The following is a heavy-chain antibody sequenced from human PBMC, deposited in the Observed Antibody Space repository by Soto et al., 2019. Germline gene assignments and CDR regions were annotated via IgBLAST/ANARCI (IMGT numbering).Heavy chain of an antibody. Sequence: PGGSLRLSCAASGSTFKNYAFHWVRQAPGKGLEWVAVISFDGDKTYYTESVKGRFTISRDSFKNTLSLQMNNLRIEDAGVYFCAREDDYNYRYFNYGLDVWGQGTTVTVSS. J-gene: IGHJ6*02. CDR2: ISFDGDKT. D-gene: IGHD5-12*01. V-gene: IGHV3-30*03. CDR3: AREDDYNYRYFNYGLDV. CDR1: GSTFKNYA.